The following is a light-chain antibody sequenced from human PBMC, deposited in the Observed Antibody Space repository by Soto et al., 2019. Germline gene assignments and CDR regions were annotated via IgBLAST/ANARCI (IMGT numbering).Light chain of an antibody. CDR3: QHYEASPPRYP. CDR1: QTVSSGE. J-gene: IGKJ2*01. CDR2: GAS. Sequence: EIVLTQSPGTLSLSPGERATLSCRASQTVSSGELAWYQQKPGQPPRLLIYGASSRATGIPDRLSGSGSGTDSALSISRLEPEDFAFYYCQHYEASPPRYPFGQGTKLAIK. V-gene: IGKV3-20*01.